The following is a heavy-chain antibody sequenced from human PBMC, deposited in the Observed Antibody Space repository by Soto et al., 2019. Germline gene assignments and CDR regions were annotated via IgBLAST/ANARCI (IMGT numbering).Heavy chain of an antibody. CDR2: ISSDGYSQ. V-gene: IGHV3-30-3*01. D-gene: IGHD3-10*01. Sequence: QVQLVESGGGVVQPGRSLRLSCAASGFTFSSYAMHWVRQAPGKGLEWVAVISSDGYSQYYVGSVKGRFTTSRDNSKNTLSLQMNSLRAEDTAVFYCAREGYYGSGNFYPYFDSWGQGSLVTVSS. CDR3: AREGYYGSGNFYPYFDS. J-gene: IGHJ4*02. CDR1: GFTFSSYA.